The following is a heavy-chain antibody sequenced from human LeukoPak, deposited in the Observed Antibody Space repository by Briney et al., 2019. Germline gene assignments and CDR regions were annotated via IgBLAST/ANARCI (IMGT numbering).Heavy chain of an antibody. CDR3: ARHKSSSWGSRYGPDAFDI. CDR2: IYYSGST. Sequence: SETLSLTCGVYGGSFSGYYWSWIRQPPGKGLEWIGSIYYSGSTYYNPSLKSRVTISVDTSKNQFSLKLSSVTAADTAVYYCARHKSSSWGSRYGPDAFDIWGQGTMVTVSS. J-gene: IGHJ3*02. V-gene: IGHV4-34*01. D-gene: IGHD6-6*01. CDR1: GGSFSGYY.